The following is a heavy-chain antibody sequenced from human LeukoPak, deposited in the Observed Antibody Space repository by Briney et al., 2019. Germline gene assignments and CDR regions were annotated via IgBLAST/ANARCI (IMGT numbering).Heavy chain of an antibody. CDR2: ISAYNGHT. Sequence: ASVKVSCKASGYTFSSYGISWVRQAPGQGLEWMGWISAYNGHTNYAQKLQGRVTMTTDTSTTTAYVELRSLRSDDTAVYYCARDLLQYFDWLTMAGYWGQGTLVSVSS. D-gene: IGHD3-9*01. V-gene: IGHV1-18*01. CDR1: GYTFSSYG. CDR3: ARDLLQYFDWLTMAGY. J-gene: IGHJ4*02.